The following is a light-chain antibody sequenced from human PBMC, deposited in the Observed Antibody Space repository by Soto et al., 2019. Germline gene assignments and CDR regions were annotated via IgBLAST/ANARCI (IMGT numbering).Light chain of an antibody. CDR2: GAA. V-gene: IGKV3-20*01. CDR3: QQYGSSSL. Sequence: EILLTQSPGTLSLSPGERATLSCRASQSVSSRNLAWYQQKPGQAPRLLIYGAASRATGIPDRFSGSGSGTDFTLTISRLEPEDFAVYYCQQYGSSSLFGQGTRLAIK. J-gene: IGKJ5*01. CDR1: QSVSSRN.